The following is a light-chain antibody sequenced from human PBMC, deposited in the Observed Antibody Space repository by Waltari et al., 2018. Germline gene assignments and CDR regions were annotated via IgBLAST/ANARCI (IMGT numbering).Light chain of an antibody. J-gene: IGLJ3*02. V-gene: IGLV1-47*01. CDR3: AAWDDSLSGWV. Sequence: QSVLTQPPSASGTPGQRVTISCSGSSSNIGSNYVYWYQQLPGTAPKLLIYRNNQRPSGVPDRCSGSKSGTSASLAISGLRSEDVADYYCAAWDDSLSGWVFGGGTKLTVL. CDR1: SSNIGSNY. CDR2: RNN.